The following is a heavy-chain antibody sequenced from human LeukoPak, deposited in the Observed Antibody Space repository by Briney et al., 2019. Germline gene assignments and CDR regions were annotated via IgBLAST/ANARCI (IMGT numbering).Heavy chain of an antibody. CDR2: ISSSSSTI. Sequence: GGSLRLSCAASGFTFSTYSMNWVRQAPGKGLEWVSYISSSSSTIYYADSVKGRFTISRDNAKKSLYLEMNSQRAEDTAGYDCAIGSTYYDSSGQVPFDYWGQGTLLTVSS. D-gene: IGHD3-22*01. V-gene: IGHV3-48*01. CDR1: GFTFSTYS. CDR3: AIGSTYYDSSGQVPFDY. J-gene: IGHJ4*02.